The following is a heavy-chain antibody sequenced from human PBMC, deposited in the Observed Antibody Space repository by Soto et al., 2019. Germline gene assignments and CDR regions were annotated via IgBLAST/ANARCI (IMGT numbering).Heavy chain of an antibody. V-gene: IGHV4-31*03. CDR1: GGSISSGGYY. CDR2: IYYSGST. CDR3: ARDCRIHLQDWFDP. D-gene: IGHD2-21*01. Sequence: SETLSLTCTVSGGSISSGGYYWSWIRQHPGKGLEWIGYIYYSGSTYYNPSLKSRVTISVDTSKNQFSLKLSSVTAADTAVYYCARDCRIHLQDWFDPWGQGTLVTVSS. J-gene: IGHJ5*02.